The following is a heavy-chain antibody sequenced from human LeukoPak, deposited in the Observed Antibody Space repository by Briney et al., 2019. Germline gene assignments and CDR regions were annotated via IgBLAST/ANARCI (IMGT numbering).Heavy chain of an antibody. V-gene: IGHV1-46*01. CDR1: GYTFTSYY. CDR2: INPSGGST. Sequence: ASVKVSCKASGYTFTSYYMHWVRQAPGQGLEWMGIINPSGGSTSCAQKFQGRVTMTRDTSTSTVYMELSSLRSEDTAVYYCARDTPDYGDYPLGTFDYWGQGTLVTVSS. J-gene: IGHJ4*02. CDR3: ARDTPDYGDYPLGTFDY. D-gene: IGHD4-17*01.